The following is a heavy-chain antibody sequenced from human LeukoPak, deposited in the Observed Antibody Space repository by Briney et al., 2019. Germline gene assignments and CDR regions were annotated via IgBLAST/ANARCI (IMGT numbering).Heavy chain of an antibody. Sequence: ASVKVSCKASGYTFTSYYMRWVRQAPGQGLEWMGIINPSGGSTSYAQKFQGRVTMTRDTSTSTVYMELSSLRSEDTAVYYCAREDLYCSGGSCYFYYGMDVWGQGTTVTVSS. V-gene: IGHV1-46*01. CDR3: AREDLYCSGGSCYFYYGMDV. CDR2: INPSGGST. CDR1: GYTFTSYY. J-gene: IGHJ6*02. D-gene: IGHD2-15*01.